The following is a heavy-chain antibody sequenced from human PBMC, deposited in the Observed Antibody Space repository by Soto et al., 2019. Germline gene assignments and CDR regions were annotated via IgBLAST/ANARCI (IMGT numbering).Heavy chain of an antibody. J-gene: IGHJ6*02. CDR2: ISYDGSNK. V-gene: IGHV3-30-3*01. CDR1: GFTFSSYA. Sequence: GGSLRLSCAASGFTFSSYAMHWVRQAPGKGLEWVAVISYDGSNKYYADSVKGRFTVSRDDSKNTLYLQMNGLRTEDTAVYYCVRASGMDVWCQETTVTVSS. CDR3: VRASGMDV.